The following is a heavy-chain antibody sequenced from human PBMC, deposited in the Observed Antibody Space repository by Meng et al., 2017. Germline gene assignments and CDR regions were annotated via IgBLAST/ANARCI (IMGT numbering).Heavy chain of an antibody. V-gene: IGHV1-8*01. CDR2: MNPNSGNT. J-gene: IGHJ6*02. CDR3: ARPGGYSYGYSYYYGMDV. Sequence: ASVKVSCKASGYTFTSYDINWVRQATGQGLEWMGWMNPNSGNTGYAQKFQGRVTMTRNTSISTAYMELSSLRSEDTAVYYCARPGGYSYGYSYYYGMDVWGQGTTDTVSS. CDR1: GYTFTSYD. D-gene: IGHD5-18*01.